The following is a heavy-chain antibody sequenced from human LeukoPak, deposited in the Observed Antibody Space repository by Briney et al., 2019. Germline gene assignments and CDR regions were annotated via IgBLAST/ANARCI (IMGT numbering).Heavy chain of an antibody. CDR1: GFTFNDYQ. V-gene: IGHV3-11*01. J-gene: IGHJ4*01. CDR2: ISNSGTTI. D-gene: IGHD5-18*01. CDR3: AREGYSSSFDY. Sequence: GGSLRLSCAASGFTFNDYQMNWIRQAPGKGAEWVSYISNSGTTIFYADSVRGRFTVSRDNARNSLLLQMDYLSAEDTAVYYCAREGYSSSFDYWGQGALVTVSS.